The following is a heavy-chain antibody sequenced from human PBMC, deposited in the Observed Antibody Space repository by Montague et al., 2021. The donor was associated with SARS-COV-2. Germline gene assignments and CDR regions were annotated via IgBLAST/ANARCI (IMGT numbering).Heavy chain of an antibody. V-gene: IGHV4-4*02. CDR1: GASISSTNW. Sequence: SEPLSPTCAVSGASISSTNWWTWVRQPPGKGLEWIGEMYHTGTTKYNPYLMSRVTISLDESKNQFSLKMTSVTAADTAVYYCASRSIAVAYYFDNWGQGTLVPVSS. D-gene: IGHD6-19*01. CDR2: MYHTGTT. CDR3: ASRSIAVAYYFDN. J-gene: IGHJ4*02.